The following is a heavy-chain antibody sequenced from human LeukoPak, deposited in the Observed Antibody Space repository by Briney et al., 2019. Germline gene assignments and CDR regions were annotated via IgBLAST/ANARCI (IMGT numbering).Heavy chain of an antibody. CDR1: GDSVSSNSAA. CDR2: TYYRSKWYN. D-gene: IGHD3-3*01. CDR3: ARSYDFWSGYFDSAFDY. Sequence: SQTLSLTCAISGDSVSSNSAAWNWIRQSPSRGLEWLGRTYYRSKWYNDYAVSVKSRITINPDTSKNQFSLQLNPVTPEDTAVYYCARSYDFWSGYFDSAFDYWGQGSLVTVSS. V-gene: IGHV6-1*01. J-gene: IGHJ4*02.